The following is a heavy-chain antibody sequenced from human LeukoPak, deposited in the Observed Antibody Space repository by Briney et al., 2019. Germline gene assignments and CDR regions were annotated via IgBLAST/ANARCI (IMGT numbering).Heavy chain of an antibody. CDR3: ARGFVGATPHWYFDL. V-gene: IGHV3-48*01. CDR2: ISSSSSTI. J-gene: IGHJ2*01. D-gene: IGHD1-26*01. Sequence: GGSLRLSCAASGFTFSSYSMNWVRQAPGKGLEWVSYISSSSSTIYYADSVKGRFTISRDNAKNSLYLQMNSLRAEDTAVYYCARGFVGATPHWYFDLWGRGTLVTVSS. CDR1: GFTFSSYS.